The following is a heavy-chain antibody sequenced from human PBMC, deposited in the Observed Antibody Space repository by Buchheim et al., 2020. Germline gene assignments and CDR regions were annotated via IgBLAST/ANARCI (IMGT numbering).Heavy chain of an antibody. CDR1: GFTFSSYA. CDR2: ISYDGSNK. J-gene: IGHJ6*02. D-gene: IGHD3-22*01. CDR3: AREEIVVYVGGMDV. Sequence: QVQLVESGGGVVQPGRSLRLSCAASGFTFSSYAMHWVRQAPGKGLEWVAVISYDGSNKYYADSVKGRFTISRDNSKTKLYLQMNSLRAEDTAVYYCAREEIVVYVGGMDVWGQGTT. V-gene: IGHV3-30-3*01.